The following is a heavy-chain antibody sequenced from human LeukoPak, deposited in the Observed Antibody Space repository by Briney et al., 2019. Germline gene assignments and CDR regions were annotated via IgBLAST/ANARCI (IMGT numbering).Heavy chain of an antibody. CDR3: TRGDPTMAPDH. V-gene: IGHV3-74*03. J-gene: IGHJ4*02. D-gene: IGHD5-18*01. CDR2: INADGTSA. CDR1: GFAFSSYW. Sequence: GGSLRLSCAVSGFAFSSYWMHWVRQAPGKGLVWVSRINADGTSATYADSVKGRFTISRDNPKSTLYLQINTLRDEDTAVYYCTRGDPTMAPDHWGQGTLITVSS.